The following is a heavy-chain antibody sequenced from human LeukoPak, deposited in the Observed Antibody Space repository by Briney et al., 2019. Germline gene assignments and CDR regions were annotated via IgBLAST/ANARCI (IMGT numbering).Heavy chain of an antibody. Sequence: ASVKVSCKASGYTFTSYGISWVRQAPGQGLEWMGWISAYNGNTNYAQKFQGRVIMTRDTSINTAYLEFYSLRSEDTAVYYCARGYSPTLRTTGNDYWGQGTLVTVSS. J-gene: IGHJ4*02. V-gene: IGHV1-18*01. CDR1: GYTFTSYG. CDR2: ISAYNGNT. D-gene: IGHD1-1*01. CDR3: ARGYSPTLRTTGNDY.